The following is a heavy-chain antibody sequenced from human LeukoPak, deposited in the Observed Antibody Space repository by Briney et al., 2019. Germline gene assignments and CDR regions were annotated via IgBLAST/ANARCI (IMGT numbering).Heavy chain of an antibody. CDR3: ARDSARGKGGGVLLRN. J-gene: IGHJ4*02. CDR2: IHYDGST. Sequence: ASETLSLTCTVSGYSISSYHWSWIRQAPGKGLEWIGFIHYDGSTKYNPSLKNRVTISVDTSKNQLYLKLTTVTAADTAVYYCARDSARGKGGGVLLRNWGQGTLVTVSS. CDR1: GYSISSYH. D-gene: IGHD3-22*01. V-gene: IGHV4-59*01.